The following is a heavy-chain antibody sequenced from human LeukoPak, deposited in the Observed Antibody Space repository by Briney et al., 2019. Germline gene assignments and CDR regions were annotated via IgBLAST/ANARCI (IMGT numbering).Heavy chain of an antibody. V-gene: IGHV3-23*01. CDR2: ISGSGTNT. D-gene: IGHD3-10*01. Sequence: GGSLRLSCAASGFTFSSYGMNWVRQAPGKGLDWVSVISGSGTNTYYADSVKGRFTISRDNSKNTLYLQMNSLRAEDTAVYYCAKGGSPVLYGSGRFDYWGQGILVTVSS. J-gene: IGHJ4*02. CDR3: AKGGSPVLYGSGRFDY. CDR1: GFTFSSYG.